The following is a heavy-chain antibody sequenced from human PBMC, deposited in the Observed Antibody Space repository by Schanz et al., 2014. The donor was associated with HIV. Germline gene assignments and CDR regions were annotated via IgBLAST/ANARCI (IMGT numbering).Heavy chain of an antibody. D-gene: IGHD3-9*01. Sequence: VQLVESGGGLVQPGGSLRLSCAASGFTFSDYWMSWVRQAPGKGLEWVANINHDGSVKGYLASVKGRVTISRDNANNSLYLQMNSLRAEDTAVYYCARDAARYFDWSYYFDFWGQGTLVTVSS. V-gene: IGHV3-7*01. CDR2: INHDGSVK. CDR3: ARDAARYFDWSYYFDF. CDR1: GFTFSDYW. J-gene: IGHJ4*02.